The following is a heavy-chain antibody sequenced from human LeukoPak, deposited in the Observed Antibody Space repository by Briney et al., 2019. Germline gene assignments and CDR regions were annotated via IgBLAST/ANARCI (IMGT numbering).Heavy chain of an antibody. CDR1: GYTFTGYY. CDR2: INPNSGGT. V-gene: IGHV1-2*04. J-gene: IGHJ4*02. D-gene: IGHD1-26*01. CDR3: ARGSSGSYGGSFDY. Sequence: ASVKVSCKASGYTFTGYYMHWVRQAPGQGLEWVGWINPNSGGTNYAQKFQGWVTMTRDTSISTAYMELSRLRSDDTAVYYCARGSSGSYGGSFDYWGQGTLVTVSS.